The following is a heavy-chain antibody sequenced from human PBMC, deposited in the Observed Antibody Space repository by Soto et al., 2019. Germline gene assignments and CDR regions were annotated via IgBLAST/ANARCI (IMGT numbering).Heavy chain of an antibody. V-gene: IGHV2-5*02. CDR1: GFSLSTSGVG. CDR3: AHIAEAGPNFGY. D-gene: IGHD6-19*01. CDR2: LYWDDDK. Sequence: QSTLKESGPTLLKPTQTLTLTCTFSGFSLSTSGVGVGWIRQPPGKALEWLALLYWDDDKRYSPSLKSRLTITKDTSKHQVVLTMNNMDPVDTATYYCAHIAEAGPNFGYWGQGTLVTVSS. J-gene: IGHJ4*02.